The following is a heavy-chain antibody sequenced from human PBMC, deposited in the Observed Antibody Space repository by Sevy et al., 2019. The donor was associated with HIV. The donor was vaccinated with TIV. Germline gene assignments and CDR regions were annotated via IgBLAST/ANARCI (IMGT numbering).Heavy chain of an antibody. CDR2: IYYSGST. J-gene: IGHJ4*02. CDR3: ARAPPYYDILTGRGYCDY. Sequence: SETLSLTYTVSGRSMTGYYWTWIRQPPGKGLEWIGYIYYSGSTNYNPSLKSRVTISVDTSKNQFSLELGSVTAADTAVYYCARAPPYYDILTGRGYCDYWGQGTLVTVSS. D-gene: IGHD3-9*01. V-gene: IGHV4-59*01. CDR1: GRSMTGYY.